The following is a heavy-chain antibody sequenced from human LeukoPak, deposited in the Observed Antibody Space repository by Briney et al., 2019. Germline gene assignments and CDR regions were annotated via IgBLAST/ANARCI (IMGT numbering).Heavy chain of an antibody. CDR2: ISGSGGST. Sequence: SGGSLRLSCAASGFTFSSYAMSWVRQAPGKGLEWVSAISGSGGSTYYADSVKGRFTISRDNSKNTLYLQMNSLRAEDTAVCYCAKRIFGASGYFDYWGQGTLVTVSS. V-gene: IGHV3-23*01. CDR1: GFTFSSYA. CDR3: AKRIFGASGYFDY. D-gene: IGHD3-3*01. J-gene: IGHJ4*02.